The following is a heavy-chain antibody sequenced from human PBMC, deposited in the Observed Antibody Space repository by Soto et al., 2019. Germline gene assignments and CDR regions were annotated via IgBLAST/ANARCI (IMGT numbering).Heavy chain of an antibody. CDR3: ARKPYYYGSGSYSWFDP. D-gene: IGHD3-10*01. CDR1: GGSISSYY. V-gene: IGHV4-59*01. CDR2: IYYSGST. Sequence: PLETLSLTCTVSGGSISSYYWSWIRQPPGKGLEWIRYIYYSGSTNYNPSLKSRVTISVDTSKNQFSLKLSSVTAADTAVYYCARKPYYYGSGSYSWFDPWGQGTLVTVSS. J-gene: IGHJ5*02.